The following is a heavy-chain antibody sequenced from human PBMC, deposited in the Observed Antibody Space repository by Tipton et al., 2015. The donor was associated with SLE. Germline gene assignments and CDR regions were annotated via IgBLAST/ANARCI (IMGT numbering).Heavy chain of an antibody. CDR2: IYYSGST. CDR3: ATPADSSGHTDAFDI. V-gene: IGHV4-59*11. D-gene: IGHD3-22*01. Sequence: TLSLTCTVSGGSISSHYWSWIRQPPGKGLEWIGYIYYSGSTNYNPSLKSRVTISVDTSKNQFSLKLSSVTAADTAVYYCATPADSSGHTDAFDIWGQGTMVTVSS. J-gene: IGHJ3*02. CDR1: GGSISSHY.